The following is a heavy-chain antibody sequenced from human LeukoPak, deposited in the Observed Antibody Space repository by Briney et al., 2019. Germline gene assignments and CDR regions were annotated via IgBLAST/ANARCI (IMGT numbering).Heavy chain of an antibody. J-gene: IGHJ4*02. D-gene: IGHD2-2*01. CDR2: ISYDGNNK. V-gene: IGHV3-30-3*01. Sequence: GGSLRLSCAASGFTFSSYAMHWVRQAPGKGLEWVALISYDGNNKYYADSVKGRFTISRDNSKHRLYLQMDSLRAEDTAVYSCASLPPDIVVVPAARLDYWGQGTLVTVSS. CDR1: GFTFSSYA. CDR3: ASLPPDIVVVPAARLDY.